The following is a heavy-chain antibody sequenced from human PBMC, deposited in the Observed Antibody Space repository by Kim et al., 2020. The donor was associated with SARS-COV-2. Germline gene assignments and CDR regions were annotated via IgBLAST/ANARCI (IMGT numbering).Heavy chain of an antibody. Sequence: GGSLRLSCAASGFTFDDYAMHWVQQPPGKGLEWVSGISWNSGSIGYANSVKGRFTISRDNAKNSLYLQMNSLTAEDTALYYCAKGTITMVRGVPDYWGQG. CDR3: AKGTITMVRGVPDY. V-gene: IGHV3-9*01. CDR1: GFTFDDYA. J-gene: IGHJ4*02. CDR2: ISWNSGSI. D-gene: IGHD3-10*01.